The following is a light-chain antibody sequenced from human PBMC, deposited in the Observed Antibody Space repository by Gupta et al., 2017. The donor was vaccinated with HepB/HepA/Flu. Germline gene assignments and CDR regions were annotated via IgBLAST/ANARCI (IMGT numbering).Light chain of an antibody. V-gene: IGKV1-5*03. J-gene: IGKJ1*01. Sequence: DIQLTQSPSTLSASVGDTVTITCRASQRISTWLAWYQQKPGKAPKVLIFQASTLQSGVPSRFSGSGTGTEFTLTINSLQPDDFATYYCQHYNSYPWTFGQGTKVEIK. CDR1: QRISTW. CDR2: QAS. CDR3: QHYNSYPWT.